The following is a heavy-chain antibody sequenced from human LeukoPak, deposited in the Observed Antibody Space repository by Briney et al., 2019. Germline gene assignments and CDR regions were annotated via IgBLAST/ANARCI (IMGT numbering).Heavy chain of an antibody. Sequence: PGGSLRLSCAVSGFTFSNYDMSWVRQAPGKGLEWVSDISDAGVSTYHADLVKGWFTISRDNSKNSLYLQISSLRAEDTGVYYCAIRYSGYSGLDVRGQGTTGTVSS. J-gene: IGHJ6*01. V-gene: IGHV3-23*01. CDR3: AIRYSGYSGLDV. CDR2: ISDAGVST. CDR1: GFTFSNYD. D-gene: IGHD5-18*01.